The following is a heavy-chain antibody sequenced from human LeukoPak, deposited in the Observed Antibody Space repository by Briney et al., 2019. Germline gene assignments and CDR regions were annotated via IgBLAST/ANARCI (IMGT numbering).Heavy chain of an antibody. Sequence: PSETLSLTCTVSGGSINSHYWSWIRQPPGKGLEWIGYISYSGSTNYNPSLKSRVTMSGDTSKNQFYLDLSSVTAADTAVYFCARGGASSNWFDPWGQGTLVTVSS. J-gene: IGHJ5*02. CDR1: GGSINSHY. CDR2: ISYSGST. D-gene: IGHD6-13*01. CDR3: ARGGASSNWFDP. V-gene: IGHV4-59*11.